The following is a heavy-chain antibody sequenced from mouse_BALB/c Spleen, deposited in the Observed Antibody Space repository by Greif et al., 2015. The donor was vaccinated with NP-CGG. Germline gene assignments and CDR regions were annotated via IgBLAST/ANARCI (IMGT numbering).Heavy chain of an antibody. D-gene: IGHD2-10*02. Sequence: EVHLVESGGGLVQPGGSRKLSCAASGFTFSDYGMAWVRQAPGKGPEWVAFISNLAYSIYYADTVTGRFTISRENAKNTLYLEMSSLRSEDTAMYYCARDWGMGDYPHYFDYWGQGTTLTVSS. CDR3: ARDWGMGDYPHYFDY. J-gene: IGHJ2*01. CDR1: GFTFSDYG. V-gene: IGHV5-15*02. CDR2: ISNLAYSI.